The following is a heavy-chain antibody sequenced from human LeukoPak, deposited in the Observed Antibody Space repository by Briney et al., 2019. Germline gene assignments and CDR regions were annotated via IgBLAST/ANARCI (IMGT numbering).Heavy chain of an antibody. V-gene: IGHV3-66*01. CDR3: ARDRLGY. Sequence: GGSLRLSCAASGFTFSDYYMSWVRQAPGKGLEWVSVIYSGGSTYYADSVKGRFTISRDNSKNTLYLQMNSLRAEDTAVYYCARDRLGYWGQGTLVTVSS. J-gene: IGHJ4*02. CDR1: GFTFSDYY. D-gene: IGHD2-21*01. CDR2: IYSGGST.